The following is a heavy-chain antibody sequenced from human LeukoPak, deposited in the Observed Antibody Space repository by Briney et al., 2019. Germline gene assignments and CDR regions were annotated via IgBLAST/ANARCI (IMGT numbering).Heavy chain of an antibody. CDR3: ARAYSRSRFDY. D-gene: IGHD6-6*01. J-gene: IGHJ4*02. Sequence: GESLKISCKGSGYNFSEVWIGWVRPMPRKSLEWMGIIYPGDSNTRYGPSFQGQVTFSADKSISTAYLQWSSLKASDTAMYYCARAYSRSRFDYWGQGTLVTVSS. CDR2: IYPGDSNT. V-gene: IGHV5-51*01. CDR1: GYNFSEVW.